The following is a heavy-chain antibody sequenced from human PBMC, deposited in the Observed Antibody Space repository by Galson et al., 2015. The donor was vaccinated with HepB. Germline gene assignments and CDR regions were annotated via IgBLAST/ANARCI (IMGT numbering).Heavy chain of an antibody. V-gene: IGHV1-8*01. CDR1: GYTFTSYD. Sequence: QSGAEVKKPGESLRISCKGSGYTFTSYDINWVRQATGQGLEWMGWMNPNSGNTGYAQKFQGRVTMTRNTSISTAYMELSSLRSEDTAVYYCARAPEGGGPFDYWGQGTLVTVSS. D-gene: IGHD2-15*01. CDR2: MNPNSGNT. CDR3: ARAPEGGGPFDY. J-gene: IGHJ4*02.